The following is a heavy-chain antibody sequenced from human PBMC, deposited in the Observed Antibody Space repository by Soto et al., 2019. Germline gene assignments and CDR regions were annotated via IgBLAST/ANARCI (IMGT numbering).Heavy chain of an antibody. CDR3: ARVSYYDSSGPLWY. CDR1: GGTFSSYA. Sequence: ASVKVSCKASGGTFSSYAISWVRQAPGQGLEWMGGIIPIFGTANYAQKFQGRVTITADESTSTAYMELSSLRSEDTAVYYCARVSYYDSSGPLWYWGQGTLVTVSS. D-gene: IGHD3-22*01. CDR2: IIPIFGTA. V-gene: IGHV1-69*13. J-gene: IGHJ4*02.